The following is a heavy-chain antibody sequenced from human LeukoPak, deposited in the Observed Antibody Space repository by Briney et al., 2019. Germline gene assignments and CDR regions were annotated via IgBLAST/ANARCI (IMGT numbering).Heavy chain of an antibody. J-gene: IGHJ4*02. CDR1: GYTFTGYY. V-gene: IGHV1-2*02. Sequence: ASVKVSCKASGYTFTGYYMHWVRQAPGQGLEWMGWINPNSGGTDYAQKFQGRVTVTRDTSISTAYMELSRLSSDDTAVYYCATARTIFGVVIENGYWGQGTLVTVSS. D-gene: IGHD3-3*01. CDR2: INPNSGGT. CDR3: ATARTIFGVVIENGY.